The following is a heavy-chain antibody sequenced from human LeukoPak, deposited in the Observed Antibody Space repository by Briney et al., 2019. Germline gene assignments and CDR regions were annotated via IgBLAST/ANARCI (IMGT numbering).Heavy chain of an antibody. CDR2: IYYSGST. D-gene: IGHD3-10*01. J-gene: IGHJ5*02. V-gene: IGHV4-59*08. Sequence: SETLSLTCTVSGGSISNYYWSWIRQPPGKGLEWIGYIYYSGSTNYNPSLKSRVTISVDTSKNQFSLKLSSVTAADTAVYYCARGILWFGELLWAENWFDPWGQGTLVTVSS. CDR3: ARGILWFGELLWAENWFDP. CDR1: GGSISNYY.